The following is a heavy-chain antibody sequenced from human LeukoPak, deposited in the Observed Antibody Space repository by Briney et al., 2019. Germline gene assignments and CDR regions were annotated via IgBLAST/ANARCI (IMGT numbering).Heavy chain of an antibody. CDR3: ARDGKYCSGGNCITDLDY. CDR2: ISSGGSSI. J-gene: IGHJ4*02. V-gene: IGHV3-11*04. Sequence: TPGGSLRLSCAASGFIFSDYYMSWIRQAPGKGLEWVSYISSGGSSIYYADSVKGRFTISRDNAKNSLYLQMNSLRAEDTAVYYCARDGKYCSGGNCITDLDYWGQGTLVTVSS. CDR1: GFIFSDYY. D-gene: IGHD2-15*01.